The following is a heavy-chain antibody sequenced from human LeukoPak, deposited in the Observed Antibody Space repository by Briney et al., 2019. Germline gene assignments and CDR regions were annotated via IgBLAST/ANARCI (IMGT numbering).Heavy chain of an antibody. J-gene: IGHJ3*02. D-gene: IGHD3-9*01. Sequence: SETLSLTCAVYGGSFSGYYWSWIRQPPGKGLEWIGEINHSGSTNYNPSLKSRVTISVDTSQNQFSLKLSSVTAADTAVYYCARDGYDILTGYPLSDAFDIWGQGTMVTVSS. CDR2: INHSGST. V-gene: IGHV4-34*01. CDR3: ARDGYDILTGYPLSDAFDI. CDR1: GGSFSGYY.